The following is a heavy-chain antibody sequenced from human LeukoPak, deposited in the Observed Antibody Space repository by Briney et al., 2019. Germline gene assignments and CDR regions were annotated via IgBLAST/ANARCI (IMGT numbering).Heavy chain of an antibody. CDR2: IYSGGRT. CDR1: GFTVSSDY. V-gene: IGHV3-53*05. Sequence: TGGSLRLSCAASGFTVSSDYMSWVRQAPGKGLEWVSVIYSGGRTYYADSVKGRFTISRDKSKNTVYLQMNSLRFEDTAMYYCARNWFDPWGQGTLVTVSS. CDR3: ARNWFDP. J-gene: IGHJ5*02.